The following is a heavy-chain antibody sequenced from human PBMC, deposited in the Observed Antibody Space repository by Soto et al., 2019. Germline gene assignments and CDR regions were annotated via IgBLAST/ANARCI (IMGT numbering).Heavy chain of an antibody. D-gene: IGHD2-15*01. J-gene: IGHJ5*02. Sequence: PGESLKISCLGSGYRFATYWIAWVRQTPGKGLEWMAMIYPGDSDTRYSPSFQGQVSISVDKSINTAYTQWSSLKATDTAMYYCARLHPRFCSDACEARALDPWGKGTRFTASS. CDR2: IYPGDSDT. CDR3: ARLHPRFCSDACEARALDP. CDR1: GYRFATYW. V-gene: IGHV5-51*01.